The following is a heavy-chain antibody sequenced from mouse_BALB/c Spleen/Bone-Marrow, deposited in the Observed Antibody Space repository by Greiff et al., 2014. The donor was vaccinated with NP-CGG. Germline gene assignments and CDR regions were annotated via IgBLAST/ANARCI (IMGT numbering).Heavy chain of an antibody. V-gene: IGHV1-18*01. CDR2: INPYNGGT. D-gene: IGHD2-14*01. CDR1: GYSFTGYT. CDR3: ARWEYDGVPGFAY. Sequence: VQLQQSGPELVKPGASMKISCKASGYSFTGYTMNWVKQSHGKNLEWIGLINPYNGGTSYNQKFKGKATLTVDKSSSTAYMELLNLTSEDSAVYYCARWEYDGVPGFAYWGQGTLVTVSA. J-gene: IGHJ3*01.